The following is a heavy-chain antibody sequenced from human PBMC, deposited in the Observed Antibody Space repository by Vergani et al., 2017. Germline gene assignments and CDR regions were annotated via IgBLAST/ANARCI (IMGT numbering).Heavy chain of an antibody. CDR1: GGSISSYY. CDR2: IYYSGST. D-gene: IGHD3-9*01. V-gene: IGHV4-59*01. Sequence: QVQLQESGPGLVKPSETLSLTCTVSGGSISSYYWSWIRQPPGKGLEWIGYIYYSGSTNYNPSLKSRVTISVDTSKNQFSLKLSSVTAADTAVYYCAFSGYFDWNFDYWGQGTLVTVSS. J-gene: IGHJ4*02. CDR3: AFSGYFDWNFDY.